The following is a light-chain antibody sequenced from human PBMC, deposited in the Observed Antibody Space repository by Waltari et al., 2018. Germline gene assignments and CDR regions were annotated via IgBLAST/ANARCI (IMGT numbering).Light chain of an antibody. V-gene: IGLV1-44*01. CDR3: AAWDDSLNVWV. Sequence: QSMLTQPPSASGTPGQKVTVSCSGGSSNIGPNTVNWYRQFPGTAPKLLIYANTQRPSGVPDRFSGSKSGASASLDIGGLESGEEAQYFCAAWDDSLNVWVFGGGTKVTVL. J-gene: IGLJ3*02. CDR1: SSNIGPNT. CDR2: ANT.